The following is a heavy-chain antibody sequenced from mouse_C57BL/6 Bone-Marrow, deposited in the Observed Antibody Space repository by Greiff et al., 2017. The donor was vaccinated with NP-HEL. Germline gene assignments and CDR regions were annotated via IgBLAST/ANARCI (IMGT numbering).Heavy chain of an antibody. CDR2: IDPSDSYT. V-gene: IGHV1-69*01. J-gene: IGHJ3*01. Sequence: QVQLKQPGAELVMPGASVKLSCKASGYTFTSHWMHWVKQRPGQGLEWIGEIDPSDSYTNYNQKFKGKSTLTVDKSSSTAYMQLSSLTSEDSAVYYCARGGCWFAYWGQGTLVTVSA. CDR1: GYTFTSHW. D-gene: IGHD3-3*01. CDR3: ARGGCWFAY.